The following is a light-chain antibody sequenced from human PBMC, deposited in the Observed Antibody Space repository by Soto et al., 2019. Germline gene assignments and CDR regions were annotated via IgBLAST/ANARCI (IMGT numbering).Light chain of an antibody. CDR1: QSVSSN. Sequence: EIVMTQSPATLSVSPGERATLSCRASQSVSSNLAWYQQKPGQAPSLLIYGASTRATGIPARFSGSGSGTDFTLTSSSLQSEDVAVYYCQQYNNWPRTFGQGTKVEIK. CDR2: GAS. J-gene: IGKJ1*01. V-gene: IGKV3-15*01. CDR3: QQYNNWPRT.